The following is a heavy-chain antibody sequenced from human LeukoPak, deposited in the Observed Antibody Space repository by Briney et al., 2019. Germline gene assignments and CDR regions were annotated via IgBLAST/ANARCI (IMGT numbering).Heavy chain of an antibody. Sequence: SETLSPTCAVSGGSISSSNWWSWVRQPPGKGLEWIGEIYHSGSTNYNASLKSRVTISVDKSKNQFSLKMTSVTAADTAVYYCVAAAVAVDYWGQGTLVTVSS. J-gene: IGHJ4*02. CDR3: VAAAVAVDY. D-gene: IGHD6-19*01. V-gene: IGHV4-4*02. CDR1: GGSISSSNW. CDR2: IYHSGST.